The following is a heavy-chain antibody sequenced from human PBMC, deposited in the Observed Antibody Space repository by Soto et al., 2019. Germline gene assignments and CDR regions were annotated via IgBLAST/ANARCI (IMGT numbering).Heavy chain of an antibody. CDR3: ARHGGGQLLHNVFDY. Sequence: SETLSLTCTVSGGSISSYYWSWIRQPPGKGLEWIGYIYYSGSINYNPSLKSRITVSVDTSKNQFSLKLNSVTAADTAVYYCARHGGGQLLHNVFDYWGQGTLVTVSS. CDR1: GGSISSYY. D-gene: IGHD2-2*01. CDR2: IYYSGSI. J-gene: IGHJ4*02. V-gene: IGHV4-59*08.